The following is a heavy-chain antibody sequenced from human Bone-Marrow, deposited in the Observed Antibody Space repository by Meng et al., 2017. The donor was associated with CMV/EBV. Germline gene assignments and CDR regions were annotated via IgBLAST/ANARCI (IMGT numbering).Heavy chain of an antibody. D-gene: IGHD3-3*01. V-gene: IGHV1-2*02. CDR3: AKDSAVLEWLPYSHYYGIDV. J-gene: IGHJ6*02. CDR1: GYTFTGYY. Sequence: ASVKVSCKASGYTFTGYYLHWVRQAPGQGLEWMGWINPNSGGTNYAQKFQGRVTMTRDTSISTAYMELTRLRSEDTAVYYCAKDSAVLEWLPYSHYYGIDVWGQGTTVTVSS. CDR2: INPNSGGT.